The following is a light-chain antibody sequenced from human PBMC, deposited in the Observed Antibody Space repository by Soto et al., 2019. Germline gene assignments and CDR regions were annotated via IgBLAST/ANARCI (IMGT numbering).Light chain of an antibody. CDR1: SSDVGGFNS. J-gene: IGLJ1*01. CDR2: DVV. V-gene: IGLV2-14*03. Sequence: SERTRAASGSRAHVRSITISYTETSSDVGGFNSVSWYQLRPGTAPKLILYDVVDRPSGVSYRFSGSKSGNTASLTISGLQAADEDDYFCSLHISTMPNVFASGPNVTVL. CDR3: SLHISTMPNV.